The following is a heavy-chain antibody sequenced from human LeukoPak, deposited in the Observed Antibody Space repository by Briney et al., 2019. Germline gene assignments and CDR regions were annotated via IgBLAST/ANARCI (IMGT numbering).Heavy chain of an antibody. CDR3: ARISNKDYFDY. CDR2: INGDGSGT. Sequence: GGSLRLSCAASGXTFSSYWIHWVRQAPGKGLVWVSRINGDGSGTTYADSVKGRFTISRDNSKNTLYLQMNSLRAEDTAVYYCARISNKDYFDYWGQGTLLTVSS. D-gene: IGHD1/OR15-1a*01. J-gene: IGHJ4*02. CDR1: GXTFSSYW. V-gene: IGHV3-74*01.